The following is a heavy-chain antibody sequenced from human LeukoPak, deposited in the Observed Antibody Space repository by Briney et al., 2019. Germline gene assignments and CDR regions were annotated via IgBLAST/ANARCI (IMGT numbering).Heavy chain of an antibody. J-gene: IGHJ4*02. CDR3: ARGRAVATITWYFDY. D-gene: IGHD5-24*01. V-gene: IGHV4-34*01. CDR1: GFTFSDYY. CDR2: INHSGST. Sequence: PGGSLRLSCAASGFTFSDYYMSWIRQPPGKGLEWIGEINHSGSTNYNPSLKSRVTISVDTSKNQFSLKLSSVTAADTAVYYCARGRAVATITWYFDYWGQGTLVTVSS.